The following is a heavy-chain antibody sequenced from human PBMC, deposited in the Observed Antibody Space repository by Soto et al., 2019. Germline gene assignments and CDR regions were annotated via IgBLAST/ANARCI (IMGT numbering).Heavy chain of an antibody. Sequence: EVQLVETGGGLIQPGGSLRLSCAASGFTVSSNYMSWVRQAPGKGLEWVSVIYSGGSTYYADSLKGRFTISRDNSKNTLYLQMNSLRAEDTAVYYCARGRVWGSYRYDFDYWGQGTLVTVSS. CDR2: IYSGGST. D-gene: IGHD3-16*02. J-gene: IGHJ4*02. V-gene: IGHV3-53*02. CDR3: ARGRVWGSYRYDFDY. CDR1: GFTVSSNY.